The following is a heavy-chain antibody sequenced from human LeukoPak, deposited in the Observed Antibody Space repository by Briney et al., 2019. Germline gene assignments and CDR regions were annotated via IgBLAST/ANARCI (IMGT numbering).Heavy chain of an antibody. V-gene: IGHV1-69*01. CDR1: GGTFSSYA. CDR2: IIPIFGTA. CDR3: ARDRTILTGDAFDI. Sequence: SAKVSCKASGGTFSSYAISWVRQAPGQGLEWMGGIIPIFGTANYAQKFQGRVTITADESTSTAYMELSSLRSEDTAVYYCARDRTILTGDAFDIWGQGTMVTVSS. D-gene: IGHD3-9*01. J-gene: IGHJ3*02.